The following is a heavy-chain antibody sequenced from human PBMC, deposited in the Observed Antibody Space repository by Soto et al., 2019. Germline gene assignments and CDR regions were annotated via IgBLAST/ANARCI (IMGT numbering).Heavy chain of an antibody. CDR2: IKSKTDGGTT. CDR3: TTLFVGRYSSSWYYFYY. V-gene: IGHV3-15*01. CDR1: GLTFSNAW. Sequence: EGSLRLSCAASGLTFSNAWMSWVRQAPGKGLEWVGRIKSKTDGGTTDYAAPVKGRFTISRDDSKNTLYLQMNSLKTEDTAVYYCTTLFVGRYSSSWYYFYYWGQGPLVTGSS. J-gene: IGHJ4*02. D-gene: IGHD6-13*01.